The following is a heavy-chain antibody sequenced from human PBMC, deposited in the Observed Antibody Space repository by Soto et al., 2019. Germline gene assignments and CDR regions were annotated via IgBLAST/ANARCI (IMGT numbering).Heavy chain of an antibody. CDR2: IYYSGST. CDR3: ASPEEYCSGGSCYQYFY. Sequence: SSETLSLTCTVSGGSISSSSYYWGWIRQPPGKGLEWIGSIYYSGSTYYNPSLKSQVTISVDTSKNQLSLKLSSVTAADTVVYYCASPEEYCSGGSCYQYFYWGQGTRVTVS. V-gene: IGHV4-39*01. CDR1: GGSISSSSYY. J-gene: IGHJ4*02. D-gene: IGHD2-15*01.